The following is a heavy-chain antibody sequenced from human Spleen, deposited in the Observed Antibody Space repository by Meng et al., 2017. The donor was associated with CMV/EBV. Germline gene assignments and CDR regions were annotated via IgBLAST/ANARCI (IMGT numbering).Heavy chain of an antibody. Sequence: SGFTLNNYHMNWVRQAPGKGLEWVSSISSSGDYIYYADSVKGRFTISRDSAKNSLFLQMNSLRVEDTAVYYCARPDTIFGVVTFDYWGQGTLVTVSS. J-gene: IGHJ4*02. D-gene: IGHD3-3*01. CDR1: GFTLNNYH. CDR3: ARPDTIFGVVTFDY. V-gene: IGHV3-21*01. CDR2: ISSSGDYI.